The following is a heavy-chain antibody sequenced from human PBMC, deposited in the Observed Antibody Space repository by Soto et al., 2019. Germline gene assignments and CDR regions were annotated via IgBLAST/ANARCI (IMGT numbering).Heavy chain of an antibody. D-gene: IGHD6-19*01. CDR2: IDPYDSYT. CDR1: GYSFRNYW. Sequence: GESLKISCKASGYSFRNYWISWVRQVPGKGLEWMGRIDPYDSYTDYSPSFQGQVTISAVKSISTAYLQWSSLKASDTAMYYCARHRYGGWYEHPDYWGQGTLVTVSS. J-gene: IGHJ4*02. V-gene: IGHV5-10-1*04. CDR3: ARHRYGGWYEHPDY.